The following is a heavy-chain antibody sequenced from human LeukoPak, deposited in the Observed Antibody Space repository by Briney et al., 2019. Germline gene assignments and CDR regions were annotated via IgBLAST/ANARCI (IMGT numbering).Heavy chain of an antibody. Sequence: GGSLRLSCAASGFTFSSYSMSWFRRAPGKGLEWVANIKQDGSEKFYADSVKGRFTISRDNAKNSLYLQMNSLRAEDTALYYCAGTSYSSSWFYFHYWGQGTLVTVSS. CDR2: IKQDGSEK. CDR1: GFTFSSYS. D-gene: IGHD6-13*01. V-gene: IGHV3-7*03. CDR3: AGTSYSSSWFYFHY. J-gene: IGHJ4*02.